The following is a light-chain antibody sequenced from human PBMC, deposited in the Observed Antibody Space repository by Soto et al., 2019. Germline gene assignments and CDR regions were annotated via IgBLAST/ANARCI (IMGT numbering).Light chain of an antibody. CDR2: LGS. CDR3: MQALQSPRM. V-gene: IGKV2-28*01. CDR1: QSLLHRNGYTY. Sequence: DIVMTQSPLSLPVKPGEPASISCRSSQSLLHRNGYTYLDWYLQKPGQSPQLLIYLGSTRASGVPDRFSGITLEISRVEPEDVGVYYCMQALQSPRMFGQGTKVEMK. J-gene: IGKJ1*01.